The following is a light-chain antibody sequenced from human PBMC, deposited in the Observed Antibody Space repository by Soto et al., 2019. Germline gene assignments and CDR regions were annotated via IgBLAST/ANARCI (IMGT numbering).Light chain of an antibody. Sequence: SVLKQSPSTLSWSPRERATLSLRTSQSVNNNYLAWYQQKPGQAPRLLIYGASSRATGIPDRFSGSGSGTDFTLSISRLEPEDFAVYYCQQYSSLWTCGQGTKG. CDR2: GAS. CDR1: QSVNNNY. CDR3: QQYSSLWT. V-gene: IGKV3-20*01. J-gene: IGKJ1*01.